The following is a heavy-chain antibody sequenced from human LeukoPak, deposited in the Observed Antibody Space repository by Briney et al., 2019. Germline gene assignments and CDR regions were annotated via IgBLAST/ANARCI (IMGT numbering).Heavy chain of an antibody. CDR2: IYYSGGT. CDR1: GASINDYY. J-gene: IGHJ5*02. D-gene: IGHD3-10*01. CDR3: ARGHDYYRSGRQSWLDP. Sequence: SETLSLTCTVSGASINDYYGQWIRQSPGKGLEWIGYIYYSGGTNYNPALKSRGAISLDTSKTKFSLTLSSVTAADSAVYYCARGHDYYRSGRQSWLDPWGQGILVTVSS. V-gene: IGHV4-59*01.